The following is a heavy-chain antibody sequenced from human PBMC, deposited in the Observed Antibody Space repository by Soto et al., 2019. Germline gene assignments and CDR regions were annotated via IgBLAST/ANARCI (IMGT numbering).Heavy chain of an antibody. D-gene: IGHD6-19*01. CDR1: GGSISSYY. Sequence: PSETLSLTYTVSGGSISSYYGRCIRQPPGKGLEWIGYIYYSGSTNYNPSLKSRVTISVDTSKNQFSLKLSSVTAADTVFYYFASNRRVAGRGGNLFVPWGQRTLATVSS. CDR2: IYYSGST. V-gene: IGHV4-59*08. J-gene: IGHJ5*02. CDR3: ASNRRVAGRGGNLFVP.